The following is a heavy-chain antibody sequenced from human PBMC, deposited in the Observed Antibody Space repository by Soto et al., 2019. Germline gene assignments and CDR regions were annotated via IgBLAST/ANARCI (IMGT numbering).Heavy chain of an antibody. J-gene: IGHJ4*02. Sequence: QVQLVESGGGVVQPGGSLRLYCAASGFTFSSYGIHWVRQAPGKGLEWVSLISNDGSNKYYADSVKGRFTISRDNSKNMLYLQLNSLRADYTAVYYCAKDHGYTYGWENFCDYWGQGTLVAVSS. CDR3: AKDHGYTYGWENFCDY. CDR2: ISNDGSNK. V-gene: IGHV3-30*18. CDR1: GFTFSSYG. D-gene: IGHD5-18*01.